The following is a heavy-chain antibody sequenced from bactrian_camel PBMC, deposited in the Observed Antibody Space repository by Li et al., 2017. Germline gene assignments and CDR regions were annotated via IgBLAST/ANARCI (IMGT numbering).Heavy chain of an antibody. J-gene: IGHJ6*01. CDR3: AADRALDDDCYVGSLYTDFAY. CDR2: FYQTDGDT. CDR1: GNNSARKC. V-gene: IGHV3-3*01. D-gene: IGHD3*01. Sequence: HVQLVESGGGSVQPGGSLKLSCVVHGNNSARKCLAWFRQAPGKEREPVAGFYQTDGDTSYADSVKGRFTISRDNAKSTLYLQMNNLKPEDTAMYYCAADRALDDDCYVGSLYTDFAYWGQGTQVTVS.